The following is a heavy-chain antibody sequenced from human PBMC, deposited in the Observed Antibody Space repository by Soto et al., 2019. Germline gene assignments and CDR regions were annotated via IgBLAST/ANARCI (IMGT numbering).Heavy chain of an antibody. CDR3: ARDHPRSSNSARPVI. CDR1: GFTFRSYA. Sequence: GGSLRLSCAASGFTFRSYAMHWVRQAPGKGLEWVAVISYDGSNKYYADSVKGRFTISRDNSKNTLYLQMNSLRAEDTAVYYCARDHPRSSNSARPVIWGQGTMVTASS. D-gene: IGHD3-10*01. V-gene: IGHV3-30-3*01. CDR2: ISYDGSNK. J-gene: IGHJ3*02.